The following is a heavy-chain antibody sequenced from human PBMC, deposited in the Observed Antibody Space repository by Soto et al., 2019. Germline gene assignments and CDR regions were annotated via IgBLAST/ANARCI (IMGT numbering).Heavy chain of an antibody. CDR1: GGSISSGGVY. CDR2: RYHSGST. V-gene: IGHV4-31*03. J-gene: IGHJ4*02. CDR3: ARAYVGTVAAAGVYYFDS. Sequence: QVQLQESGPGLVKPSQTLSLTCTVSGGSISSGGVYWSWIRLYPGKGLEWIGYRYHSGSTYYNPSLKSRVTISLDTSKNHFSLKVSSVTAADTAVYYCARAYVGTVAAAGVYYFDSWGQGTLVTVSS. D-gene: IGHD6-13*01.